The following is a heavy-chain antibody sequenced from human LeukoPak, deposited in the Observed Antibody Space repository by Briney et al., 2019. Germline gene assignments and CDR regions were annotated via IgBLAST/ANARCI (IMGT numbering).Heavy chain of an antibody. Sequence: ASVKVSCKASGYTFTGYYIHWVRQAPGQGLEWMGWINPNSGGTNYAQKFQGRVTMTRDTSISTAYMELSRLRSDDTAVYYCARDSSSSGYYYYYYYYVDVWGKGTTVTVSS. V-gene: IGHV1-2*02. CDR1: GYTFTGYY. D-gene: IGHD6-19*01. J-gene: IGHJ6*03. CDR3: ARDSSSSGYYYYYYYYVDV. CDR2: INPNSGGT.